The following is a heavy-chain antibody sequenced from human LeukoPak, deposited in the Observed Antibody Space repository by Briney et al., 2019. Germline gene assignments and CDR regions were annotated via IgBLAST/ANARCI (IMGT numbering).Heavy chain of an antibody. CDR2: ISSSGSTI. V-gene: IGHV3-48*03. D-gene: IGHD3-3*01. CDR1: EFTFSSYE. J-gene: IGHJ6*02. CDR3: AREAYDFWSGSIYGMDV. Sequence: QPGGSLRLSCAASEFTFSSYEMNWVRQAPGKGLEWVSYISSSGSTIYYADSVKGRFTISRDNAKNSLYLQMNSLRAEDTAVYYCAREAYDFWSGSIYGMDVWGQGTTVTVSS.